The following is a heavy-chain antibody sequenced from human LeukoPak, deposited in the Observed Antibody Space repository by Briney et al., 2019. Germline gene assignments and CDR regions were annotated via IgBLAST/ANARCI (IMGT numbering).Heavy chain of an antibody. V-gene: IGHV1-69*13. CDR3: ARDQRPYYYDSSGYYTIDY. J-gene: IGHJ4*02. CDR1: GGTFSSYA. Sequence: SVKVSCKASGGTFSSYAISWVRQAPGQGLEWMGGIIPIFGTANYAQKFQGRVTITADESTRTAYMELSSLRSEDTAVYYCARDQRPYYYDSSGYYTIDYWGQGTLVTVSS. CDR2: IIPIFGTA. D-gene: IGHD3-22*01.